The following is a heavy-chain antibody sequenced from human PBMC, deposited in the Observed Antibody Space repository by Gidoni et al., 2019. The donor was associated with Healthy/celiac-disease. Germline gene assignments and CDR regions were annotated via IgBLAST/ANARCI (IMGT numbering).Heavy chain of an antibody. J-gene: IGHJ4*02. CDR2: ISGSGGST. CDR1: GFTFSSYA. V-gene: IGHV3-23*04. Sequence: EVQLVESGGGLVQPGGSLRLSCAASGFTFSSYAMSWVRQAPGKGLEWVSAISGSGGSTYYADSVKGRFTISRDNSKNTLYLQMNSLRAEDTAVYYCAKDPVRLGELSPGTFDYWGQGTLVTVSS. CDR3: AKDPVRLGELSPGTFDY. D-gene: IGHD3-16*02.